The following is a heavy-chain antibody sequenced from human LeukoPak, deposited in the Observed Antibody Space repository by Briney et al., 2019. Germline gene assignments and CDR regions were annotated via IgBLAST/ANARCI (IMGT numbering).Heavy chain of an antibody. J-gene: IGHJ4*02. CDR3: AGGWELRYFDY. Sequence: SQTLSLTCTVSGGSICSGDYYWNWIRHPPGTGLECIGYIFYSGSTYYNPSLKSRVTISGDTSKNQFALKLSSVTAADTAVYYCAGGWELRYFDYWGQGTLVTVSS. CDR2: IFYSGST. D-gene: IGHD4-23*01. CDR1: GGSICSGDYY. V-gene: IGHV4-30-4*01.